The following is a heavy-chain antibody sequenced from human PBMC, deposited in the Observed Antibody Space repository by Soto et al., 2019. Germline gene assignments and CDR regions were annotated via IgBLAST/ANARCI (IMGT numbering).Heavy chain of an antibody. J-gene: IGHJ4*02. CDR1: GYTFTHYY. Sequence: ASVKVSCKASGYTFTHYYIHWVRQAPGQGLEWMGIINPNGGVTTYAQKFRAGFTMTRDTSTSTVYMELSSLRSEDSAVYYCANSVNPAMAFDYWGQGTLVTVYS. D-gene: IGHD5-18*01. CDR3: ANSVNPAMAFDY. CDR2: INPNGGVT. V-gene: IGHV1-46*01.